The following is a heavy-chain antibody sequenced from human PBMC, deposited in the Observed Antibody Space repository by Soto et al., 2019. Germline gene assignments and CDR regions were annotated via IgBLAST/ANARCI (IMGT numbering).Heavy chain of an antibody. CDR3: ARQIGGGLWAFDI. CDR2: VYYSGNT. D-gene: IGHD3-16*01. Sequence: SETLSLTCTVSGGSISSSSHWWGWIRQPPGKGLEWIGSVYYSGNTYYNPPLKSRLIISVDTSKNQFSLKLSSVTAADTSMFYCARQIGGGLWAFDIWGRGIMVTVSS. CDR1: GGSISSSSHW. J-gene: IGHJ3*02. V-gene: IGHV4-39*01.